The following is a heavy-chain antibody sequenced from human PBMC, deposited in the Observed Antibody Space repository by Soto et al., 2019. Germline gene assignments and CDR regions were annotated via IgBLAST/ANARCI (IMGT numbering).Heavy chain of an antibody. CDR1: GYTFTSYY. D-gene: IGHD3-9*01. CDR3: ARGADILTGANWFDP. J-gene: IGHJ5*02. Sequence: GASVKVSCKASGYTFTSYYMHWVRQAPGQGLEWMGISNPSGGSTSYAQKFQGRVTMTRDTSTSTVYMELSSLRSEDTAVYYCARGADILTGANWFDPWGQGTLVTVSX. V-gene: IGHV1-46*01. CDR2: SNPSGGST.